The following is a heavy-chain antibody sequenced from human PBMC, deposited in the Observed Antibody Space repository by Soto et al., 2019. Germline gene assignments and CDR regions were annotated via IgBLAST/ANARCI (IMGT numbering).Heavy chain of an antibody. D-gene: IGHD3-10*01. CDR3: ARGSAYGSGSYYPISPSYYYYGMDV. CDR1: GGTFSSYA. CDR2: IIPIFGTA. Sequence: QVQLVQSGAEVKKPGSSVKVSCKASGGTFSSYAISWVRQAPGQGLEWMGGIIPIFGTANYAQKFQGRVTITADESTSTAYMELSSLRSEDTAVYYCARGSAYGSGSYYPISPSYYYYGMDVCGQGTTVTVSS. J-gene: IGHJ6*02. V-gene: IGHV1-69*01.